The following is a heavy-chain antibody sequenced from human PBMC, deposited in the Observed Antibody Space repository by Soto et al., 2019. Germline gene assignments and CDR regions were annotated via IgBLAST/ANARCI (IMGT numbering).Heavy chain of an antibody. J-gene: IGHJ6*02. V-gene: IGHV3-48*01. CDR3: ARDYVGAYCSSTSCYSDYYYGMDV. D-gene: IGHD2-2*01. CDR1: GFTFSSYS. Sequence: VQLVESGGGLVQPGGSLRLSCAASGFTFSSYSMNWVRQAPGKGLEWVSYISSSSTIYYADSVKGRFTISRDNAKTSLYLQMNSLRAEDTAVYYCARDYVGAYCSSTSCYSDYYYGMDVWGQGTTVTVSS. CDR2: ISSSSTI.